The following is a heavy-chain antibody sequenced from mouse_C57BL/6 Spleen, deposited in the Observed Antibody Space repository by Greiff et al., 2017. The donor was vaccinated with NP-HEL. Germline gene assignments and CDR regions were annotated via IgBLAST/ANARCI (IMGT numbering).Heavy chain of an antibody. V-gene: IGHV1-7*01. CDR1: GYTFTSYW. J-gene: IGHJ2*01. CDR3: ARSPPPTVVALDY. Sequence: QVQLQQSGAELAKPGASVKLSCKASGYTFTSYWMHWVKQRPGQGLEWIGYINPSSGYTKYNQKFKDKATLTADKSSSTSYMQLSSLPYEDSAVYYCARSPPPTVVALDYWGQGTTLTVSS. D-gene: IGHD1-1*01. CDR2: INPSSGYT.